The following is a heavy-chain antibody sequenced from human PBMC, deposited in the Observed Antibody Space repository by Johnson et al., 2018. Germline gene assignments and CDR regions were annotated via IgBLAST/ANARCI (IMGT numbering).Heavy chain of an antibody. CDR1: GGTFSSYA. CDR3: AKWVPGATSLRYYHGMDV. V-gene: IGHV1-69*12. D-gene: IGHD1-26*01. J-gene: IGHJ6*02. CDR2: IIPIFGTA. Sequence: VQLVQSGAEVKKPGSSVKVSCKASGGTFSSYAISWVRQAPGQGLEWMGGIIPIFGTANYAQKFQCRVTITADEPTSTAYMGLSSLGSEDTARYYGAKWVPGATSLRYYHGMDVWGQGTTVTVS.